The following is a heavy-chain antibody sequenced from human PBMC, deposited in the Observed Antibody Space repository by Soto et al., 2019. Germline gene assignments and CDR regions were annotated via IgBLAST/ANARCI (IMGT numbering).Heavy chain of an antibody. V-gene: IGHV1-69*06. D-gene: IGHD3-10*01. CDR2: IIPIFDTP. CDR1: GGIFSSFT. CDR3: ATHGATTMARGAMKHYYYVMDV. Sequence: GASVKVSCKASGGIFSSFTISWVRQAPGQGLEWLGGIIPIFDTPTYAQNFQGRVTITADKSTNTVYMELSSLRSEDTAVYYCATHGATTMARGAMKHYYYVMDVWGPGTTVIVS. J-gene: IGHJ6*02.